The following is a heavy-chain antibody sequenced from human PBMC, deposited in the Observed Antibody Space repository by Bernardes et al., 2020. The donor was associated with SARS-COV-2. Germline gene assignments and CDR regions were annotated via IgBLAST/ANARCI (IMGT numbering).Heavy chain of an antibody. CDR3: GGIQLWSRA. D-gene: IGHD5-18*01. CDR1: GFTFSSYA. Sequence: GSLRLSCSASGFTFSSYAMHWVLPSPGKGLEYVSAISSNGGSTYYADSVKGRFTISRDNSKNTLYLQMSSLRAEDTAVYYCGGIQLWSRAWGQGTLVTVSS. V-gene: IGHV3-64D*06. CDR2: ISSNGGST. J-gene: IGHJ5*02.